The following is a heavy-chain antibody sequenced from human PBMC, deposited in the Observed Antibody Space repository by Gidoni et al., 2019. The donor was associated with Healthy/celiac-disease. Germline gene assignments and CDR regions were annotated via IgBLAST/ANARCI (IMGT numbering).Heavy chain of an antibody. CDR2: ISSSSSYI. CDR3: ARFKRGYSYGTVNWFDP. D-gene: IGHD5-18*01. Sequence: EVQLVESGGGLVKPGGSLRLSCAASGFTSSSYSMNWVRQAPGKGLEWVSSISSSSSYIYYADSVKGRFTISRDNAKNSLYLQMNSLRAEDTAVYYCARFKRGYSYGTVNWFDPWGQGTLVTVSS. J-gene: IGHJ5*02. V-gene: IGHV3-21*01. CDR1: GFTSSSYS.